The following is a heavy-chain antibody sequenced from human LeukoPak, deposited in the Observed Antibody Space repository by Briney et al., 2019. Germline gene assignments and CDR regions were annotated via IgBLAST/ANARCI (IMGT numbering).Heavy chain of an antibody. J-gene: IGHJ4*02. CDR1: GYTFTSYG. D-gene: IGHD3-10*01. CDR3: ARFKVRGVPFDY. V-gene: IGHV1-18*01. Sequence: ASVKVSCKASGYTFTSYGISWVRPAPGQGLEWMGWISAYNGNTNYAQKLQGRVTMTTDTSTSTAFMELRSLRSDDTAVYYCARFKVRGVPFDYWGQGTLVTVSS. CDR2: ISAYNGNT.